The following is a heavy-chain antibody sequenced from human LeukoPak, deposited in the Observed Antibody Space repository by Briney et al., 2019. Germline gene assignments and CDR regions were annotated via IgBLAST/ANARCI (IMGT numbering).Heavy chain of an antibody. CDR2: IYYSGST. CDR3: VSDILSSYYFDY. Sequence: SETLSLTCTASGGSISSYYWSWIRQPPGKGLEWIGYIYYSGSTNYNPSLKSRVTISVDTSKNQFSLKLSSVTAADTAVYYCVSDILSSYYFDYWGQGTLVTVSS. V-gene: IGHV4-59*08. CDR1: GGSISSYY. D-gene: IGHD3-9*01. J-gene: IGHJ4*02.